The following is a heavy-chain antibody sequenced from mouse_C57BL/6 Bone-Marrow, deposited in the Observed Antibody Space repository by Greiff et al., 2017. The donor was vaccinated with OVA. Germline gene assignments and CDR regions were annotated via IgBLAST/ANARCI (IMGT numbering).Heavy chain of an antibody. CDR1: GYAFSSSW. J-gene: IGHJ2*01. V-gene: IGHV1-82*01. D-gene: IGHD2-5*01. CDR2: IYPGDGDT. Sequence: QVQLQQSGPELVKPGASVKISCKASGYAFSSSWMNWVKQRPGKGLEWIGRIYPGDGDTNYNGKFKGKATLTADKSSSTAYMQLSSLTSEDSAVYFCASLYSNYYFDYWGKGTTLTVSS. CDR3: ASLYSNYYFDY.